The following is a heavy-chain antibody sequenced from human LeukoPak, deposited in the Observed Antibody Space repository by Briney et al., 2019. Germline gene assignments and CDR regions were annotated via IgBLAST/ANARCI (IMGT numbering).Heavy chain of an antibody. D-gene: IGHD3-22*01. J-gene: IGHJ4*02. CDR2: ISYDGNKK. Sequence: GGSLRLSCAASGFGFSGYAMHWIRQAPGKGLEWVAVISYDGNKKYYADSVRGQFTISRDNSKNTFYLQMDSLRAEDTAVYYCARSRGATGYYWVDYWGQGTLVTVSS. V-gene: IGHV3-30-3*01. CDR3: ARSRGATGYYWVDY. CDR1: GFGFSGYA.